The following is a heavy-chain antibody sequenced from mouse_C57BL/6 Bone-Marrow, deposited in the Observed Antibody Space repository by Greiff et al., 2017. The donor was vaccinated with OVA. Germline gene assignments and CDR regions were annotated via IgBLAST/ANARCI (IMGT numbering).Heavy chain of an antibody. CDR3: ARTLCKGNAMDY. CDR1: GFSLSSVGMG. J-gene: IGHJ4*01. D-gene: IGHD1-1*02. Sequence: QVTLKVSGPGILQPSQTLSLTCSFSGFSLSSVGMGVGWFRQPSGKGLEWLGDRWLDDDKYYNPGLQSRVTSSKDTPKNQVFLKIANVDTAATATYYCARTLCKGNAMDYWGQGSSCPVAS. V-gene: IGHV8-8*01. CDR2: RWLDDDK.